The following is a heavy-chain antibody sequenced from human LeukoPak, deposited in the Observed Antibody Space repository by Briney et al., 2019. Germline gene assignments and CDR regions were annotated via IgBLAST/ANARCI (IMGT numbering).Heavy chain of an antibody. J-gene: IGHJ4*02. CDR3: ARVDHGGSSGYYRDY. CDR1: GGTFTSYA. D-gene: IGHD3-22*01. Sequence: ASVKVSCKASGGTFTSYAISWVRQAPGQGLGWMGRIIPILGIANYAQKFQGRVTITADKSTSTAYMKLSSLRSEDTAVYYCARVDHGGSSGYYRDYWGQGTLVTVSS. CDR2: IIPILGIA. V-gene: IGHV1-69*04.